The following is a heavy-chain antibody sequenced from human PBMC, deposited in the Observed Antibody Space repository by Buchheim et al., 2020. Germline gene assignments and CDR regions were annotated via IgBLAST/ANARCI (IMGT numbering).Heavy chain of an antibody. V-gene: IGHV3-30*18. J-gene: IGHJ4*02. D-gene: IGHD2-15*01. CDR1: GFTFNDFY. CDR3: AKDRSARVAPSYYFDY. CDR2: ISYDGSNK. Sequence: QVQLVESGGGLVEPGGSLRLSCAASGFTFNDFYMAWIRQAPGKGLEWVAVISYDGSNKYYADSVKGRFTISRDNSKNTLYLQMNSLRAEDTAVYYCAKDRSARVAPSYYFDYWGQGTL.